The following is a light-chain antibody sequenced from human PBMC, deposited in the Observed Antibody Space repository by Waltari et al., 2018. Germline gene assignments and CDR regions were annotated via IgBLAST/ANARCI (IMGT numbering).Light chain of an antibody. Sequence: EIVLKQSPATLSLSPGDRATLSCRASQSFSSYLAWYQQKPGQVPRLLIYDGSTRATGVPARFSGSGSVTDFTLTISSLEPEDFAIYYCQQRSKSFTFGPGTKVDMK. J-gene: IGKJ3*01. CDR2: DGS. V-gene: IGKV3-11*01. CDR3: QQRSKSFT. CDR1: QSFSSY.